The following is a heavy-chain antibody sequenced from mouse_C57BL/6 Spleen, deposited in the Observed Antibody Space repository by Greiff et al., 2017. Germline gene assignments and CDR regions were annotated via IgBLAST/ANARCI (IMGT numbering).Heavy chain of an antibody. CDR2: IYPGDGDT. Sequence: VQLQQSGAELVQPGASVKISCKASCYAFSSYWMNWVKQRPGKGLEGLGQIYPGDGDTNYNGKFKGKATLTADKSSSTAYMQLSSLTSEDSAVYFCARWGLLRGAMDYWGQGTSVTVSS. V-gene: IGHV1-80*01. D-gene: IGHD2-3*01. J-gene: IGHJ4*01. CDR1: CYAFSSYW. CDR3: ARWGLLRGAMDY.